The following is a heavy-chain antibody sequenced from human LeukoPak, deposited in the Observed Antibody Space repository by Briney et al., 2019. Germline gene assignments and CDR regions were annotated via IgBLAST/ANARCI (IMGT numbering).Heavy chain of an antibody. D-gene: IGHD2-15*01. CDR3: ARPTTYSYWYFDL. Sequence: GGSLRLSCAASGFTFSSYSMNWVRQAPGKGLEWVSSISSSSSYIYYAGSVKGRFTISRDNAKNSLYLQMNSLRAEDTALYYCARPTTYSYWYFDLWGRGTLVTVSS. CDR1: GFTFSSYS. CDR2: ISSSSSYI. J-gene: IGHJ2*01. V-gene: IGHV3-21*04.